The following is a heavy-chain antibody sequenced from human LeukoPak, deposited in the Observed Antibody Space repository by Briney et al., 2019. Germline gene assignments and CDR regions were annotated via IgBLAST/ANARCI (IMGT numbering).Heavy chain of an antibody. D-gene: IGHD1-26*01. Sequence: KASETLSLTCIVSGGSLSNYYWSWIRQPPGKGLEWIGDIYESGSTKYNPSLKSRVTTSIDTSKKQFSLQLSSVTAADTAIYYCARRVIRGATNFFDHWGQGTLVTVSS. CDR3: ARRVIRGATNFFDH. CDR1: GGSLSNYY. V-gene: IGHV4-59*08. J-gene: IGHJ4*02. CDR2: IYESGST.